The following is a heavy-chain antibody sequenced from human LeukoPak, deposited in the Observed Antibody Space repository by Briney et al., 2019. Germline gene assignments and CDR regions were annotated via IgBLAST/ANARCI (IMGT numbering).Heavy chain of an antibody. CDR3: ATSGPSIAARAYSYYYMDV. J-gene: IGHJ6*03. CDR2: IYTSGST. CDR1: GGSISSYY. Sequence: EPLSLTCAVSGGSISSYYWSWIRQPPGRGLEWMGYIYTSGSTTYNPSLKSRVTISVDTSKNQFSLKLSSVTAADTAVYYCATSGPSIAARAYSYYYMDVWGKGTTVTVSS. D-gene: IGHD6-6*01. V-gene: IGHV4-4*09.